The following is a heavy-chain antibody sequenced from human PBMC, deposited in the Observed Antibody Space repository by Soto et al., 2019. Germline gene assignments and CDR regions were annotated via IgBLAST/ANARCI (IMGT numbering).Heavy chain of an antibody. D-gene: IGHD3-3*01. Sequence: LRLSCAASGFTFSSYSMNWVRQAPGKGLEWVSSISSRSSYIYYADSVKGRFTISRDNAKNSLYLQMNSLRAEDTAVYYCARDAGENYDFWSGYYLPDYWGQGTQVTVSS. CDR1: GFTFSSYS. CDR2: ISSRSSYI. CDR3: ARDAGENYDFWSGYYLPDY. J-gene: IGHJ4*02. V-gene: IGHV3-21*01.